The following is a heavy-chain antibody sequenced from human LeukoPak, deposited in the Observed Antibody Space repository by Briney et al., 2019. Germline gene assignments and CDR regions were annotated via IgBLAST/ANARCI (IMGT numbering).Heavy chain of an antibody. CDR1: GFTFNFYS. CDR3: TTEFKELGSFFYFYYMDV. D-gene: IGHD3-10*01. Sequence: GGSLRLSCAASGFTFNFYSMSWVRQAPGKGLEWVGRIKTKSEGGTTDYAAPAKGRFTISRDDSKNALFLQMDSLKSDDTAMYYCTTEFKELGSFFYFYYMDVWGTGTTVTISS. J-gene: IGHJ6*03. CDR2: IKTKSEGGTT. V-gene: IGHV3-15*01.